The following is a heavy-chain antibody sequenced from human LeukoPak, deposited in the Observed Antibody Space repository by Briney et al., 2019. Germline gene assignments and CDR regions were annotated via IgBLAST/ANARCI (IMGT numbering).Heavy chain of an antibody. CDR1: GLTFSTYS. J-gene: IGHJ4*02. CDR2: ISGSSIYI. V-gene: IGHV3-21*06. Sequence: GGSLRLSRAASGLTFSTYSMNWVRQAPGKGLEWVSSISGSSIYIYYADSVKGRFTISRDNAKNTLYLQLNSLRAEDTAVYYCASDRPYHDGSGYYYDYWGQGTLVTVSS. CDR3: ASDRPYHDGSGYYYDY. D-gene: IGHD3-22*01.